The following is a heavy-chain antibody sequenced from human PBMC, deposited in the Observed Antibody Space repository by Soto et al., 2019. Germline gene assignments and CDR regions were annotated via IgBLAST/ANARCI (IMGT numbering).Heavy chain of an antibody. CDR2: IGGGGTDT. CDR1: RFTFSDFA. V-gene: IGHV3-23*01. D-gene: IGHD1-26*01. Sequence: DVQLLESGGGLVQPGGSLTLSCAASRFTFSDFAMSWVRQAPGKGLEWGSSIGGGGTDTIYADSVKGRFTISRDNSKNTLYLQMDSLRDEDTAVYYCAKDAVPYNGKWDWFDSWGQGTLVTVSS. J-gene: IGHJ5*01. CDR3: AKDAVPYNGKWDWFDS.